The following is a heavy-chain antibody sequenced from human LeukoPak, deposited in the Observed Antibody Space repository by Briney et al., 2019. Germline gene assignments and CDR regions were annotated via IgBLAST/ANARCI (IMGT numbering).Heavy chain of an antibody. CDR3: TTVPGGYYDRSPPLDY. Sequence: GGSLRLSCAASGFTFSNAWMSWVRQAPGKGLEWVGRIKSKTDGGTTDCAAPVKGRFTISRDDSKNTLYLQMNSLKTEDTAVYYCTTVPGGYYDRSPPLDYWGQGTLVTVSS. D-gene: IGHD3-22*01. J-gene: IGHJ4*02. CDR2: IKSKTDGGTT. V-gene: IGHV3-15*01. CDR1: GFTFSNAW.